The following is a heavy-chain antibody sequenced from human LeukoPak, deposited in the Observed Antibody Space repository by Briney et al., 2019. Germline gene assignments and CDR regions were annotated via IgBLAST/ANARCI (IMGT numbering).Heavy chain of an antibody. CDR2: ISGSGGST. Sequence: GGSLRLSCAASGFTFSSYAMSWVRQAPVKGLEWVSAISGSGGSTYYADSVKGRFTISRDNSKNTLYLQMNSPRAEDTAVYYCAKGSNYDYYYYGMDVWGQGTTVTVSS. V-gene: IGHV3-23*01. D-gene: IGHD4-4*01. CDR3: AKGSNYDYYYYGMDV. CDR1: GFTFSSYA. J-gene: IGHJ6*02.